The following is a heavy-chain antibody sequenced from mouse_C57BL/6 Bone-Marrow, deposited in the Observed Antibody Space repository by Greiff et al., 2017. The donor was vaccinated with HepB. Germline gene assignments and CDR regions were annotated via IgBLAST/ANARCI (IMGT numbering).Heavy chain of an antibody. Sequence: QVQLKESGAELARPGASVKLSCKASGYTFTSYGISWVKQRTGQGLEWIGEIYPRSGNTYYNEKFKGKATLTADKSSSTAYMELRSLTSEDSAVYFCALITRYYYAMDYWGQGTSVTVSS. D-gene: IGHD2-4*01. CDR2: IYPRSGNT. V-gene: IGHV1-81*01. CDR3: ALITRYYYAMDY. J-gene: IGHJ4*01. CDR1: GYTFTSYG.